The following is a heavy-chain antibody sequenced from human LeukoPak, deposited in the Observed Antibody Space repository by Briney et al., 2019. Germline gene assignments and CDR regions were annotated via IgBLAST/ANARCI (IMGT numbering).Heavy chain of an antibody. CDR3: AIGFCSGGDCYSVAQPYYGLDV. D-gene: IGHD2-15*01. V-gene: IGHV1-69*13. CDR1: GYTFTSYG. J-gene: IGHJ6*02. Sequence: GASVKVSCKASGYTFTSYGISWVRQAPGQGLEWMGGIIPISGTTNYAQRLQGRVTITADESTSTAYMELSSLRSEDTAMYYCAIGFCSGGDCYSVAQPYYGLDVWGQGTTVTVSS. CDR2: IIPISGTT.